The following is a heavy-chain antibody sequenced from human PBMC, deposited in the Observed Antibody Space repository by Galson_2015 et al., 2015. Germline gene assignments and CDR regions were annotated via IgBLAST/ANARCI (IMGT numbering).Heavy chain of an antibody. CDR1: GGSISSSSYY. V-gene: IGHV4-39*01. CDR3: ARTIAAAGKVAWFDP. Sequence: SETLSLTCTVSGGSISSSSYYWGWIRQPPGKGLEWIGSIYYSGSTYYNPSLKSRVTISVDTSKNQFPLKLSSVTAADTAVYYCARTIAAAGKVAWFDPWGQGTLVTVSS. D-gene: IGHD6-13*01. J-gene: IGHJ5*02. CDR2: IYYSGST.